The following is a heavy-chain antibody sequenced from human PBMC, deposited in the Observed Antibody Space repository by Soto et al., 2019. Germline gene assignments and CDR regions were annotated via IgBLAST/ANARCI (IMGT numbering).Heavy chain of an antibody. D-gene: IGHD6-6*01. Sequence: PSETLSLTCTVSGGSISSYYWSWIRQPPGKGLEWIGYIYYSGSTNYNPSLKSRVTISVDTSKNQFSLKLSSVTAADTAVYYCARRNLAARGNWFDPWGQGTLVTVSS. CDR2: IYYSGST. CDR3: ARRNLAARGNWFDP. V-gene: IGHV4-59*08. CDR1: GGSISSYY. J-gene: IGHJ5*02.